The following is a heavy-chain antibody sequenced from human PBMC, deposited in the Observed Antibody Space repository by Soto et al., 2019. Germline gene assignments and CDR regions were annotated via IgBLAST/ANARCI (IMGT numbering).Heavy chain of an antibody. J-gene: IGHJ6*02. CDR3: ARDEYYYALDV. Sequence: PGGSLRLSCAASGFTIGSAWMSWARQAPGKGLEWVAKIRQDGNEMYYVDAVRGRFTISRDNAKNSLYLQMNSLRVEDTALYYCARDEYYYALDVWGQGTTVTVSS. CDR1: GFTIGSAW. CDR2: IRQDGNEM. V-gene: IGHV3-7*01.